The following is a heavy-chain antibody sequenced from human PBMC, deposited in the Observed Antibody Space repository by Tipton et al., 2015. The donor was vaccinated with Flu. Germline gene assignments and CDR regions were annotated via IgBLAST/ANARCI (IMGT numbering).Heavy chain of an antibody. Sequence: SLRLSCTASAFTFNSYWMSWVRQAPGKGLEWVANIKQGGSEKYYVDSVKGRFIISRDNAKTSLYLQMNSLRGEDTAVYYCAKGGFGYWGQGTLVTVSS. CDR3: AKGGFGY. CDR2: IKQGGSEK. V-gene: IGHV3-7*01. CDR1: AFTFNSYW. J-gene: IGHJ4*02.